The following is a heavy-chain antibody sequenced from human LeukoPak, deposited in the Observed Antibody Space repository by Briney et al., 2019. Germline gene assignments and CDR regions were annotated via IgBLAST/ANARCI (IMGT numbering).Heavy chain of an antibody. D-gene: IGHD3-22*01. V-gene: IGHV3-15*01. CDR3: TTPVHYSDSRFDF. J-gene: IGHJ4*02. CDR1: RLPFSIAW. CDR2: IKSRADGGTT. Sequence: GGSLRLSCAGSRLPFSIAWMTWVRQAPGKGLEWVGHIKSRADGGTTDYAAPVKGRFAISRDDSKSTVYLQMNSLRTEDTAVYYCTTPVHYSDSRFDFWGQGTLVTVSS.